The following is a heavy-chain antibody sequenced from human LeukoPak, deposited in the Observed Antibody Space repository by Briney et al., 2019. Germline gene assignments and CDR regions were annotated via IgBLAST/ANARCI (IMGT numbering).Heavy chain of an antibody. J-gene: IGHJ4*02. V-gene: IGHV3-30*02. CDR1: GLTSSVYA. D-gene: IGHD5-18*01. Sequence: GGSLRLSCAASGLTSSVYAMHWVRQAPGKGLEWVAFIRFDGSNEQYADSVKGRFTISRDNSKNTLYLQMNSLRAEDTAVYYCARGSLGDTAIEGPNWGQGTLVTVSS. CDR3: ARGSLGDTAIEGPN. CDR2: IRFDGSNE.